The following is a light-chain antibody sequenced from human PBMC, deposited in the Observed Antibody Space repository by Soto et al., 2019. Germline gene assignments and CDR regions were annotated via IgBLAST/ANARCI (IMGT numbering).Light chain of an antibody. J-gene: IGLJ1*01. CDR1: SSDVGGYNY. CDR2: DVT. Sequence: ALTQPASVSGSPGQSITISCTGTSSDVGGYNYVSWYQHHPGKAPKLMIYDVTKRPSGVSNRFSGSKSGNTASLTISGLQAEDEADYYCSSYTSSRTLYVFGPGTKVTVL. V-gene: IGLV2-14*03. CDR3: SSYTSSRTLYV.